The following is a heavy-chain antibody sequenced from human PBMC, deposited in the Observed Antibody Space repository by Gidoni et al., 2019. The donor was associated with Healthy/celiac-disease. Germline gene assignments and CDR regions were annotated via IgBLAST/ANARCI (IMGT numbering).Heavy chain of an antibody. D-gene: IGHD3-22*01. V-gene: IGHV3-30-3*01. CDR1: GFTFSSYA. J-gene: IGHJ4*02. Sequence: QVQLVESGGGVVQPGRSLRLSCAASGFTFSSYAMHWVRQAPGKGLEWVAVISYDGSNKYYADSVKGRFTISRDNSKNTLYLQMNSLRAEDTAVYYCARGHDMDPDFDYWGQGTLVTVSS. CDR3: ARGHDMDPDFDY. CDR2: ISYDGSNK.